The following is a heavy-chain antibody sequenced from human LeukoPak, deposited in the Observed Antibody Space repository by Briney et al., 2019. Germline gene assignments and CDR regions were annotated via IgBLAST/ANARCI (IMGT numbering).Heavy chain of an antibody. Sequence: GASVKVSCKASGYTFTSYYMHWVRQAPGQGFEWMGWINPNSGGTNYAQKFQGRVTMTRDTSISTAYMELSRLRSDDTAVYYCARDYRDYVWGSYRYYHWGQGTLVTVSS. CDR2: INPNSGGT. CDR3: ARDYRDYVWGSYRYYH. CDR1: GYTFTSYY. J-gene: IGHJ5*02. V-gene: IGHV1-2*02. D-gene: IGHD3-16*02.